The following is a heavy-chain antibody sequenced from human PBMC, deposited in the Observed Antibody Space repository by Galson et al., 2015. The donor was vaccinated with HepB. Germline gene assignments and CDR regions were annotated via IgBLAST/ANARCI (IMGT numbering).Heavy chain of an antibody. CDR1: GLTVINNY. J-gene: IGHJ3*02. CDR2: VYAGGNT. D-gene: IGHD4-23*01. V-gene: IGHV3-53*01. CDR3: ASGDNDAFDI. Sequence: SLRLSCAASGLTVINNYMSWVRQAPGKGLEWVSVVYAGGNTYYADSVKGRFTISRDNSKNTLYIKMNSLRVEDTAVYYCASGDNDAFDIWGQGTMVTVSS.